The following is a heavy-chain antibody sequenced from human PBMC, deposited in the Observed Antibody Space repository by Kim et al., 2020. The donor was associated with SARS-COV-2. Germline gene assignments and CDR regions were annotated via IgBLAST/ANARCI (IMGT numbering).Heavy chain of an antibody. J-gene: IGHJ4*02. V-gene: IGHV3-7*04. Sequence: YWDSVKGPFTISRDTAKNSLYLQMNSLRAEDTAVYYCARVYGDYDYYFDYWGQGTLVTVSS. CDR3: ARVYGDYDYYFDY. D-gene: IGHD4-17*01.